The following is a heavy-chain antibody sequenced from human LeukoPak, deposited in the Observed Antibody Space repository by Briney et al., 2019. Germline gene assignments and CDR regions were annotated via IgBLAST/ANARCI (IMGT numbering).Heavy chain of an antibody. CDR2: IRSKAKSYAT. D-gene: IGHD3-22*01. J-gene: IGHJ3*02. Sequence: PGGSLKLSCAASGFTFSGSAMHWVRQASGKGLEWVGRIRSKAKSYATAYAASVKGRFTISRDDSKNTAYLQMNSLKTEDTAVYYCTSPALTMIVVGRRGGDAFDIWGQGTMVTVSS. CDR3: TSPALTMIVVGRRGGDAFDI. V-gene: IGHV3-73*01. CDR1: GFTFSGSA.